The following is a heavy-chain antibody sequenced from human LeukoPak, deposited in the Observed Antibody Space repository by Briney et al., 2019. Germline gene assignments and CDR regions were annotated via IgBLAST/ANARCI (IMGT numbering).Heavy chain of an antibody. V-gene: IGHV1-69*05. D-gene: IGHD2-2*01. J-gene: IGHJ3*02. CDR1: GGTFSSYA. Sequence: SVKVSCKASGGTFSSYAISWVRQAPGQGLEWMGRIIPIFGTANYAQKFQGRVTITTDESTSTAYMELSSLRSEDTAVYYCARGEIWLGYCSSTSCPTRDAFDIWGQGTMVTVSS. CDR2: IIPIFGTA. CDR3: ARGEIWLGYCSSTSCPTRDAFDI.